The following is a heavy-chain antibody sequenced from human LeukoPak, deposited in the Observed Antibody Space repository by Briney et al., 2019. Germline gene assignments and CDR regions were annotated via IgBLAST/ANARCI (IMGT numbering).Heavy chain of an antibody. CDR3: ARHPSFGTIFGVSPGYFDY. CDR2: IYYSGST. V-gene: IGHV4-39*01. CDR1: GGSISSSSYY. Sequence: SETLSLTCTVSGGSISSSSYYWGWSRQPPGKGLEWTGSIYYSGSTYYNPSFKSRVTLSVDTSKNQFSLKLSSVTAADTAVYYCARHPSFGTIFGVSPGYFDYWGQGTLVTVSS. J-gene: IGHJ4*02. D-gene: IGHD3-3*01.